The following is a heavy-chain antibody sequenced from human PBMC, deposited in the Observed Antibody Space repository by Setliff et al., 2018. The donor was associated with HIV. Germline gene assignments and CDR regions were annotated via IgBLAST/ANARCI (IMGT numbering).Heavy chain of an antibody. D-gene: IGHD2-2*03. V-gene: IGHV1-69*13. CDR3: ARDPYGYCTTTTCYVPGY. CDR1: GGTFSSYS. J-gene: IGHJ4*02. CDR2: ISPIFDTA. Sequence: GASVKVSCKTSGGTFSSYSITWVRQAPGQGLEWMGGISPIFDTANYAQKFQGRVTITADESTSTAYMELSSLRSEDTAIYYCARDPYGYCTTTTCYVPGYWGQGTLVTVSS.